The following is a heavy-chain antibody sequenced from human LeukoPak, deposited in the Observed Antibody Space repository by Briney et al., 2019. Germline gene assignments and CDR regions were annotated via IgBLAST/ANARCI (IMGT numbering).Heavy chain of an antibody. CDR3: ARGIGIGVVLMVHGNMDV. V-gene: IGHV7-4-1*02. CDR1: GYNFTTYG. J-gene: IGHJ6*03. CDR2: INTDTGKP. Sequence: ASVKVSCKASGYNFTTYGIYWVRQAPGQGLEWMGWINTDTGKPTYAQGFTGRFVLSLDTSVTTAYLQISSLKAEDTAVYYCARGIGIGVVLMVHGNMDVWGKGTTVTVSS. D-gene: IGHD2-8*01.